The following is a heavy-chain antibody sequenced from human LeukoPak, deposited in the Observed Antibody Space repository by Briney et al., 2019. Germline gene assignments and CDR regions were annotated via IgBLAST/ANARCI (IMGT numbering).Heavy chain of an antibody. CDR3: ARSLRGHNYFDY. CDR2: INPSGGST. CDR1: GYTFTSYY. V-gene: IGHV1-46*01. J-gene: IGHJ4*02. Sequence: GASVKVSCKASGYTFTSYYMHWVRQAPGQGLEWMGIINPSGGSTSYAQKFQGRVTMTRDMSTSTVYMELSRLRSDDTAVYYCARSLRGHNYFDYWGQGTLVTVSS.